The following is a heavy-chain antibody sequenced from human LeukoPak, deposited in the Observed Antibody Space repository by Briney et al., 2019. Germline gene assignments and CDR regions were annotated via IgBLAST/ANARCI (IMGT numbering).Heavy chain of an antibody. V-gene: IGHV3-48*02. CDR3: ARAPPDLYYYFDY. D-gene: IGHD3-16*01. Sequence: PGGSLRLSCAASGFTFSSYSLSWVRQAPGKGLEWVSYISGSSNSIYYAESVKGRFTVSRDNAKGSLYLQMDSLRDEDTAVYYCARAPPDLYYYFDYWGQGTLVTVSS. CDR1: GFTFSSYS. J-gene: IGHJ4*02. CDR2: ISGSSNSI.